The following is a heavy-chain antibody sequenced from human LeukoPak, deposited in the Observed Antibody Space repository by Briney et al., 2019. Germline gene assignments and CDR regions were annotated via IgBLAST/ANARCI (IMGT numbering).Heavy chain of an antibody. CDR3: ARSLSRFLEWQKTGTNYYYYCGMDV. J-gene: IGHJ6*02. V-gene: IGHV1-69*04. CDR1: GGTFSSYA. Sequence: SVKVSCKASGGTFSSYAISWVRQAPGQGLEWMGRIIPIPGIANYAQKFQGRVTITADKSTSTAYMELSSLRSEDTAVYYCARSLSRFLEWQKTGTNYYYYCGMDVWGQGTTVTVSS. CDR2: IIPIPGIA. D-gene: IGHD3-3*01.